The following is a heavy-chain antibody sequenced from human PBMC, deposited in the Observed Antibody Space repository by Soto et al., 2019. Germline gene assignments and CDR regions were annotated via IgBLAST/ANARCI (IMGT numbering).Heavy chain of an antibody. CDR3: ARGSSSSMINWFYP. Sequence: QVQREQSGAELKKPGSSVKVSCKASGGPFSSYAINWVRQAPGQGLEWMGGITPIFGEPKYAQKFQGGVTITADIATSTGYMELSSLRSDDTAVYFCARGSSSSMINWFYPWGQGTLVTVSS. V-gene: IGHV1-69*06. CDR2: ITPIFGEP. J-gene: IGHJ5*02. D-gene: IGHD3-3*01. CDR1: GGPFSSYA.